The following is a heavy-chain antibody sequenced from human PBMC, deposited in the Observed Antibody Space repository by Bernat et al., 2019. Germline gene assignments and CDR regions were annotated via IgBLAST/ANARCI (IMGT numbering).Heavy chain of an antibody. J-gene: IGHJ4*02. Sequence: QVQLVQSGAEVKKPGASVKVSCKASGYTFTGYYMHWVRQAPGQGLEWMGWINPNSGGTNYAQKFQGWVTMTRDTSISTAYMELSRLRSDDTAVYYCARMKYYYDSSGYSHYFDYWGQGTLVTVSS. CDR3: ARMKYYYDSSGYSHYFDY. CDR2: INPNSGGT. CDR1: GYTFTGYY. V-gene: IGHV1-2*04. D-gene: IGHD3-22*01.